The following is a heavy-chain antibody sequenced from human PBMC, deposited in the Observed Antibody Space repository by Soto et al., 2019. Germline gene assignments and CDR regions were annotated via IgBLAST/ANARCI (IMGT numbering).Heavy chain of an antibody. CDR3: AKDQGTGYHSLDY. CDR1: GFTFSSFA. CDR2: ISSSGGSA. V-gene: IGHV3-23*01. J-gene: IGHJ4*02. Sequence: EVQLLDSGGGLVQPGGSLRLSCAASGFTFSSFAMGGVLKVPGKELKWVSVISSSGGSAYYADSVKARFTFSRNNSKNTLYLPMNSLSAEDTAVYYCAKDQGTGYHSLDYWGQGTLVTVSS. D-gene: IGHD3-22*01.